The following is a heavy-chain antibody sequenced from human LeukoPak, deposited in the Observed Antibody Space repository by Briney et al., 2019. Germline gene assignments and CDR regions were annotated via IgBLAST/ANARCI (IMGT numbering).Heavy chain of an antibody. CDR1: GYTFTDYY. Sequence: ASVKVSCKASGYTFTDYYMHWLRQAPGQGLEFLGWINPNSGGTNYPQRFQGRVTMTRDTSISTAYMELSSLRTDDTAVYYCATMGAKAFDYWGQGSLVTVPS. CDR3: ATMGAKAFDY. D-gene: IGHD1-26*01. V-gene: IGHV1-2*02. CDR2: INPNSGGT. J-gene: IGHJ4*02.